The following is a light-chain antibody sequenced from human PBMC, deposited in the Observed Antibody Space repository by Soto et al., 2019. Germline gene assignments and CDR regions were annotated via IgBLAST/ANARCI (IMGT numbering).Light chain of an antibody. CDR1: QSISSTY. J-gene: IGKJ1*01. V-gene: IGKV3-20*01. Sequence: EIVLTQSPGTLSLSPGKRVTLSCRASQSISSTYLAWYQQKPGQAPRLLIYGASSRATGIPDRFSGSGSGTDFPLTISRLEPEYFAVYYCQQYDSPPRTFGQGTKVEVQ. CDR2: GAS. CDR3: QQYDSPPRT.